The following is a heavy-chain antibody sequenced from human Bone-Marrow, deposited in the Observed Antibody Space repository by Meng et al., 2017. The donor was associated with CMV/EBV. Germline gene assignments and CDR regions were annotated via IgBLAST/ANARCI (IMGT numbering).Heavy chain of an antibody. Sequence: GESLKISCAASGFTFSSYAMHWVRQAPGKGLEWVAVISYDGSNKYYADSVKGRFTISRDNSKNTLYLQMNSLRAEDTAVYYCARDPAVDTAMVWIPYYYYGMDVWGQGTTVTGLL. CDR2: ISYDGSNK. CDR3: ARDPAVDTAMVWIPYYYYGMDV. CDR1: GFTFSSYA. V-gene: IGHV3-30*04. J-gene: IGHJ6*02. D-gene: IGHD5-18*01.